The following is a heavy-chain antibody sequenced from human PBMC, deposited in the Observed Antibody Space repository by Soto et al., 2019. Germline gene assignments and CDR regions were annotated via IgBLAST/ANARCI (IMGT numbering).Heavy chain of an antibody. Sequence: EVQLLESGGGVVQPGGSLRLSCAASGFSFGGYAMNWVRQAPGKGLEWVSGISGSGATTYYADSVQGRFTISRDNSKNTLYQRMNILRAEDKSVECCAKSGGGSTLRPWLDPGGQGTVVTVSS. CDR1: GFSFGGYA. J-gene: IGHJ5*02. V-gene: IGHV3-23*01. D-gene: IGHD2-8*02. CDR3: AKSGGGSTLRPWLDP. CDR2: ISGSGATT.